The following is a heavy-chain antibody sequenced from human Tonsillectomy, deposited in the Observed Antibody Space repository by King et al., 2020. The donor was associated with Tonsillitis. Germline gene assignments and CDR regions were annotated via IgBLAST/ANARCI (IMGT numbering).Heavy chain of an antibody. J-gene: IGHJ5*02. CDR1: GDSISTDNYL. D-gene: IGHD2-8*02. CDR3: ARHSIWWADRQSVWFDP. CDR2: ILHSGST. V-gene: IGHV4-39*07. Sequence: QLQESGPGLVKASETLSLSCTVSGDSISTDNYLWCWIRQPPGQGLEWIGIILHSGSTYYNPSLKSRVTISVDTSKNRFSLKVKSVTAADTAVYYCARHSIWWADRQSVWFDPWGQGTVVTVSS.